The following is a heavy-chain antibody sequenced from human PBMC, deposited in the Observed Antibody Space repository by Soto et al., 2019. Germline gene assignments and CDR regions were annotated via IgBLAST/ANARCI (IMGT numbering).Heavy chain of an antibody. CDR3: ARKDKSGYFNWFDP. J-gene: IGHJ5*02. V-gene: IGHV5-51*01. CDR2: IFPSDSDT. Sequence: PGESLKISCRTSGYKFTSSWIAWVRQMPGKGLEWMGIIFPSDSDTRYSPSFQGQVTISAGRSTSTVFLQWASLKASDTAVYFCARKDKSGYFNWFDPWGQGTLVTVSS. CDR1: GYKFTSSW. D-gene: IGHD3-22*01.